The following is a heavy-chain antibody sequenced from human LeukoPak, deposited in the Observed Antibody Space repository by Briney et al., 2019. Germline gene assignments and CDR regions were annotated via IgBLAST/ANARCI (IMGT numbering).Heavy chain of an antibody. CDR2: IYHSGST. CDR3: ARDQQEYSGYEHFDY. Sequence: SETLSLTCTVSGYSISSGYYWGWIRQPPGKGLEWIGSIYHSGSTYYNPSLKSRVTISVDTSKNQFSLKLSSVTAADTAVYYCARDQQEYSGYEHFDYWGQGTLVTVSS. CDR1: GYSISSGYY. D-gene: IGHD5-12*01. J-gene: IGHJ4*02. V-gene: IGHV4-38-2*02.